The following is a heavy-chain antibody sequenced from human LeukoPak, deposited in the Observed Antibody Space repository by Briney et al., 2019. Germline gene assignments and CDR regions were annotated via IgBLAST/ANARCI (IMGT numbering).Heavy chain of an antibody. Sequence: SETLSLTCAVYGGSFSGYYWSWIRQPPGKGLEWIGEINHSGSTNYNPSLKSRVTISVDTSKNQFSPKLSSVTAADTAVYYCARGVAAASSGYFDYWGQGTLVTVSS. J-gene: IGHJ4*02. CDR2: INHSGST. V-gene: IGHV4-34*01. CDR1: GGSFSGYY. D-gene: IGHD6-13*01. CDR3: ARGVAAASSGYFDY.